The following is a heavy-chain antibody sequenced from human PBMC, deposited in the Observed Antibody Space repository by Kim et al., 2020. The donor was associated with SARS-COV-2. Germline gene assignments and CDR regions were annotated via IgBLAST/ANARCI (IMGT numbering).Heavy chain of an antibody. D-gene: IGHD6-13*01. Sequence: GGSLRLSCAASGFTFSSYAMSWVRQAPGKGLEWVSAISGSGGRTYYADSVRGRFTISRDNSKHTLYLQMNSLRAEDTAVYYCAKLGGYSSSYEGAFDIWGQGKMVTVSS. CDR1: GFTFSSYA. V-gene: IGHV3-23*01. J-gene: IGHJ3*02. CDR2: ISGSGGRT. CDR3: AKLGGYSSSYEGAFDI.